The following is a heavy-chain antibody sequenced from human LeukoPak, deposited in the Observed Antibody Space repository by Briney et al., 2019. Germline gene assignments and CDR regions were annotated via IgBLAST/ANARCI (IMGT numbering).Heavy chain of an antibody. CDR2: IYYSGST. D-gene: IGHD2-8*01. J-gene: IGHJ4*02. CDR3: ARGTSEWYYFDY. V-gene: IGHV4-59*01. Sequence: SETLSLTCAVYGGSFSSYYWSWIRQPPGKGLEWIGYIYYSGSTNYNPSLKSRVTISVDTSKNQFSLKLSSVTAADTAVYYCARGTSEWYYFDYWGQGTLVTVSS. CDR1: GGSFSSYY.